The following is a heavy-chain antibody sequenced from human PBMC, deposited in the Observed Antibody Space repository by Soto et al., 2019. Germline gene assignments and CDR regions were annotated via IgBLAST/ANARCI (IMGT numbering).Heavy chain of an antibody. D-gene: IGHD6-6*01. V-gene: IGHV4-30-2*01. CDR2: IYHSGST. CDR3: ARDPVGSSSGWFDP. Sequence: LSLTCAVSGGSISSGGYSWSWIRQPPGKGLEWIGYIYHSGSTYYNPSLKSRVTISVDRSKNQFSLKLSSVTAADTAVYYCARDPVGSSSGWFDPWGQGTLVTVSS. CDR1: GGSISSGGYS. J-gene: IGHJ5*02.